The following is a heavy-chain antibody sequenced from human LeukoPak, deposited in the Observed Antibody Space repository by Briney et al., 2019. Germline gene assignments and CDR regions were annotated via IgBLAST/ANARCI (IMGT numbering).Heavy chain of an antibody. CDR2: IYYSGST. CDR3: GREGLVHTFDY. CDR1: GGSISSYY. V-gene: IGHV4-59*12. D-gene: IGHD3-16*01. J-gene: IGHJ4*02. Sequence: SETLSLTCTVSGGSISSYYWSWIRQPPGKGLEWIGYIYYSGSTNYNPSLKSRVTISVDTSKNQFSLELTSVTAADTAVFYCGREGLVHTFDYWGQGVLVTVSS.